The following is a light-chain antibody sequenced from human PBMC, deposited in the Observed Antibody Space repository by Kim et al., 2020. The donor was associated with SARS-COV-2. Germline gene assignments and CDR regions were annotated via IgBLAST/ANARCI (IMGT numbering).Light chain of an antibody. V-gene: IGLV2-14*04. CDR1: SNDVGSYNY. Sequence: GQSINIACTGTSNDVGSYNYVSWYQQKPGEAPKLMISDVTKRPSGVPDRFSGSKSGNTASLTISGLQPEDEADYYCGSYTRSSTSVFGTGTKVTVL. CDR2: DVT. CDR3: GSYTRSSTSV. J-gene: IGLJ1*01.